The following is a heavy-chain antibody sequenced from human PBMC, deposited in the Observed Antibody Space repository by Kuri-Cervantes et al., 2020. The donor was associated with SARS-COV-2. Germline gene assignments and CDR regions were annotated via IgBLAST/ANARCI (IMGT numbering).Heavy chain of an antibody. V-gene: IGHV3-30*18. CDR2: ISHDGKNK. CDR1: GFNFSRTD. Sequence: GGSLRLSCAASGFNFSRTDMHWVRQAPGKGLEWVAVISHDGKNKKCIASGKGRITISRDNSQNTLYLHMKSLRSGDTAMYYCAKDRVGVQGFWGQGTLVTVSS. CDR3: AKDRVGVQGF. D-gene: IGHD2-21*01. J-gene: IGHJ4*02.